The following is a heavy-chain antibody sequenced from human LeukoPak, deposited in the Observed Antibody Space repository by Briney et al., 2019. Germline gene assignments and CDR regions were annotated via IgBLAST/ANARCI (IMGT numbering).Heavy chain of an antibody. D-gene: IGHD3-10*01. V-gene: IGHV3-23*01. Sequence: TGGSQRLSCAASGFTFSSYAMSWVRQAPGKGLEWVSAISGSGGSTYYADSVKGRFTISRDNSKNTLYLQMNSLRAEDTAVYYCAKDLFYGSGSMDVWGQGTTVTVSS. CDR1: GFTFSSYA. CDR2: ISGSGGST. CDR3: AKDLFYGSGSMDV. J-gene: IGHJ6*02.